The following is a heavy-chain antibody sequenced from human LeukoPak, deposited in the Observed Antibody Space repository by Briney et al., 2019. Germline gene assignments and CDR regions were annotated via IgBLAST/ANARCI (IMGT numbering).Heavy chain of an antibody. CDR2: IYYSGST. D-gene: IGHD3-22*01. Sequence: SETLSLTCTVSNGSISTRSYYWGWIRQPPGKGLEWIGSIYYSGSTYYNPSLKSRVTISVDTSKNQFSLKLSSVTAADTAVYYCADHYDSSGYGYFDSWGQGTLVTVSS. CDR1: NGSISTRSYY. V-gene: IGHV4-39*01. CDR3: ADHYDSSGYGYFDS. J-gene: IGHJ4*02.